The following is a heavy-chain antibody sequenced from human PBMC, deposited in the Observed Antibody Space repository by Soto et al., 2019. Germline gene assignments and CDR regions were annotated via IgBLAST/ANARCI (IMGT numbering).Heavy chain of an antibody. D-gene: IGHD3-22*01. Sequence: GGSLRLSCAASGFTFSSYSMNWVRQAPGKGLEWVSYISSSSSTIYYADSVKGRFTISRDNAKNSLYLQMNSLRDEDTAVYYCARGRITMLVVVMDYWGQGTLVTVSS. J-gene: IGHJ4*02. CDR3: ARGRITMLVVVMDY. CDR2: ISSSSSTI. CDR1: GFTFSSYS. V-gene: IGHV3-48*02.